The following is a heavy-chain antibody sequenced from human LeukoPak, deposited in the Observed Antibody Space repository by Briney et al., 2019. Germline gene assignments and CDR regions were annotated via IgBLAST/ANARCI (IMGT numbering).Heavy chain of an antibody. CDR3: AKRPRITMVRGVHYYFDY. V-gene: IGHV3-23*01. J-gene: IGHJ4*02. D-gene: IGHD3-10*01. Sequence: GGSLRLSCAASGFTFSGYAMSWVRQAPGKGLEWVSAISGSGGSTYYADSVKGRFTISRDNSKNTLYLQMNSLRAEDTAVYYCAKRPRITMVRGVHYYFDYWGQGTLVTVSS. CDR2: ISGSGGST. CDR1: GFTFSGYA.